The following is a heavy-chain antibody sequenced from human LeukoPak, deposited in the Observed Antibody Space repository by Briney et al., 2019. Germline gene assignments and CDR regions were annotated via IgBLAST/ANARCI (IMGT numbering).Heavy chain of an antibody. CDR1: GYTFTGYY. Sequence: ASVKVSCKASGYTFTGYYRHWVRQAPGQGVEWMGWSNPNSGGTNYAQKFQGRVTMTRHTSISTAYMELSRLSSDDTAVYYCARAHTIRWFGELSAQFDYWGQGTLVTVSS. CDR3: ARAHTIRWFGELSAQFDY. J-gene: IGHJ4*02. CDR2: SNPNSGGT. V-gene: IGHV1-2*02. D-gene: IGHD3-10*01.